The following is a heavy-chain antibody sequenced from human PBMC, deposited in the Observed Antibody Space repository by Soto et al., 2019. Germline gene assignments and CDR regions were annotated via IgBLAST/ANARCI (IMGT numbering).Heavy chain of an antibody. CDR2: IFHSGST. CDR1: GGSISSSNW. J-gene: IGHJ6*02. V-gene: IGHV4-4*02. Sequence: SETLSLTCAVSGGSISSSNWWIWVRQPPGKGLEWIGEIFHSGSTNYNPSLKSRVTISVDKSKNQFSLKLTSVTAADTAVYFCARDLRYGSQYYYYGMDVWGQGTTVTVS. CDR3: ARDLRYGSQYYYYGMDV. D-gene: IGHD3-10*01.